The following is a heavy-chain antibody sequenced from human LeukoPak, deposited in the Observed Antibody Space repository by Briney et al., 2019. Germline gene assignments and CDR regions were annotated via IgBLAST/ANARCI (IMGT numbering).Heavy chain of an antibody. CDR2: INPNSGGT. D-gene: IGHD3-22*01. CDR3: ARSPYYGSSGPFDY. Sequence: ASVKVSCKASGYTFTSYGISWVRQVPGQGLEWMGWINPNSGGTTYAQNFQGRVTMTRDTSISTAYMELSRLRSDDTAVYYCARSPYYGSSGPFDYWGQGTLVTVSS. CDR1: GYTFTSYG. J-gene: IGHJ4*02. V-gene: IGHV1-2*02.